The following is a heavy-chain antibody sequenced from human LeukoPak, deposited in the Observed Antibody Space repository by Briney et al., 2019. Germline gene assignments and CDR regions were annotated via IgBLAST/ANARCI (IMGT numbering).Heavy chain of an antibody. CDR1: GDSISSSPYY. J-gene: IGHJ5*02. V-gene: IGHV4-39*01. D-gene: IGHD3-10*01. Sequence: SETLSLTCNVSGDSISSSPYYWGWVRQPPGKGLEWIGSIYYSGSTHYNPSLKRAVTISVDTSKSQFSLKLNSVTAADTAVYYCARSRTDEVLLWFGSPNWFDPWGQGTLVTVSS. CDR2: IYYSGST. CDR3: ARSRTDEVLLWFGSPNWFDP.